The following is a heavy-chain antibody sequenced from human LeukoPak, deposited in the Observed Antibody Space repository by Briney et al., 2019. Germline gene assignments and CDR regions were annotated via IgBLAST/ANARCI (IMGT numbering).Heavy chain of an antibody. J-gene: IGHJ4*02. Sequence: ASVKVSCKASGYTFTRYGISWVRQAPGQGLEWMGWISAYNGNTNYAQKLQGRVTMTTDTSTSTAYMELRSLRSDDTAVYYCARVGITIFGVVTTVDYWGQGTLVTVSS. CDR2: ISAYNGNT. CDR1: GYTFTRYG. CDR3: ARVGITIFGVVTTVDY. V-gene: IGHV1-18*01. D-gene: IGHD3-3*01.